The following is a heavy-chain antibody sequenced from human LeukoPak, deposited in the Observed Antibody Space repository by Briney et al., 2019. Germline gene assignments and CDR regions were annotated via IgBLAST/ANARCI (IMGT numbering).Heavy chain of an antibody. CDR1: GFTFDDYG. CDR3: ARDPYYYDSSGYPSYFDY. J-gene: IGHJ4*02. V-gene: IGHV3-20*04. D-gene: IGHD3-22*01. CDR2: INWNGGST. Sequence: GGSLRLSCAASGFTFDDYGMSWVRQAPGKGLEWVSGINWNGGSTGYADSVKGRFTISRDNAKDSLYLQMNSLRAEDTALYYCARDPYYYDSSGYPSYFDYWGQGTLVTVSS.